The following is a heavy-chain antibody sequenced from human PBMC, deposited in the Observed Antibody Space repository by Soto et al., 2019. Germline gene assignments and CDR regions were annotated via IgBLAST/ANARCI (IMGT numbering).Heavy chain of an antibody. CDR1: GYTFNDYY. V-gene: IGHV1-2*04. D-gene: IGHD6-13*01. CDR2: INPDSGGT. CDR3: AREGITAAAVY. J-gene: IGHJ4*02. Sequence: QVQLVQSGVEVKKPGASVKVSCKASGYTFNDYYMHWVRQAPGQGLEWMGGINPDSGGTKYAQKFQSWVSLTRDTSICTAYMGLSTRRHDDTAVYYSAREGITAAAVYWGQGTLVTVSS.